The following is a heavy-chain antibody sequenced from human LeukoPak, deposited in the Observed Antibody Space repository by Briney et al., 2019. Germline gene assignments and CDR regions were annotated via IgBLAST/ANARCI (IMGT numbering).Heavy chain of an antibody. J-gene: IGHJ6*03. CDR2: INQDGSEK. D-gene: IGHD2-15*01. CDR3: ARVLRYCSGGNCYSGGLGYMDV. V-gene: IGHV3-7*03. CDR1: GIPFTGYW. Sequence: GGSLRLSCTVSGIPFTGYWMTWVRQVPGKGLQWVANINQDGSEKYYVDSVRGRFTISGGNAKNTLYLQMNSLRAEDTAVYYCARVLRYCSGGNCYSGGLGYMDVWGKGTTVTISS.